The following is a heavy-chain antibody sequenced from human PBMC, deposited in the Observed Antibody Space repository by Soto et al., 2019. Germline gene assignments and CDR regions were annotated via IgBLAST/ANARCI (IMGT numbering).Heavy chain of an antibody. J-gene: IGHJ4*02. Sequence: QITLKESGPTLVKPTQTLTLTCTFSGFSLSTSSEVGVGWIRQPPGEALEWLASLYWNDDKRYSPSLKSRLTITKDTSKNQVVLTMTNMDPADTATYYCAHFGRAGYNYFDYWGQGALVTVSS. V-gene: IGHV2-5*01. CDR2: LYWNDDK. D-gene: IGHD5-12*01. CDR1: GFSLSTSSEVG. CDR3: AHFGRAGYNYFDY.